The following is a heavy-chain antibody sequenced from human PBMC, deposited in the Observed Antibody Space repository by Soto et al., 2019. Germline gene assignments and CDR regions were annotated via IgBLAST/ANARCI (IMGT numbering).Heavy chain of an antibody. Sequence: QITLKESGPPLVRPAQTLTLTCAFSGFSLTTTHMGVAWIRQPPATALEWLALIYWDDDKRYSPSLKNRLAISKDTSRNRVVLTITNMNPEDTGTYFCAHAGDYDLLSFDHWGPGTLVTVSS. CDR2: IYWDDDK. CDR1: GFSLTTTHMG. V-gene: IGHV2-5*02. D-gene: IGHD4-17*01. CDR3: AHAGDYDLLSFDH. J-gene: IGHJ4*02.